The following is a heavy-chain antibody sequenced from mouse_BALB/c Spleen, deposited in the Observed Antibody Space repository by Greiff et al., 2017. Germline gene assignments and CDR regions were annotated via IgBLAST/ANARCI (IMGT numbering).Heavy chain of an antibody. CDR2: IYPGGGYT. CDR3: ASSGDYRTWFAY. CDR1: GYTFTNYW. D-gene: IGHD2-14*01. J-gene: IGHJ3*01. Sequence: QVQLQQSGAELVRPGTSVKISCKASGYTFTNYWLGWVKQRPGHGLEWIGDIYPGGGYTNYNEKFKGKATLTADTSSSTAYMQLSSLTSEDSAVYFCASSGDYRTWFAYWGQGTLVTVSA. V-gene: IGHV1-63*02.